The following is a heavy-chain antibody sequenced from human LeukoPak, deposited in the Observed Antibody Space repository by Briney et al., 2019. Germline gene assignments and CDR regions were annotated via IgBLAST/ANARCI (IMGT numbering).Heavy chain of an antibody. CDR2: ISGSGGNT. J-gene: IGHJ6*04. CDR3: AKGMTVVGDGSMDV. D-gene: IGHD2-21*02. Sequence: PGGSLRLSCAASGFTFSSYEMNWVRQAPEKGLEWVSSISGSGGNTYYPHSVKGRFTISRDNSKNTLYLQMNSLRAEDTAVYYCAKGMTVVGDGSMDVWGKGTTVTVSS. V-gene: IGHV3-23*01. CDR1: GFTFSSYE.